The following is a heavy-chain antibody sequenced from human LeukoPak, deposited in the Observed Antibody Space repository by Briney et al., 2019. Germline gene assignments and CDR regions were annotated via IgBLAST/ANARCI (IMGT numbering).Heavy chain of an antibody. CDR2: ISAYNGNT. CDR1: GYTFTIYG. Sequence: ASVTVSRTASGYTFTIYGISWVRPAPGQGLEWMGWISAYNGNTNYAQKLQGRVTITTDTSTSTAYMELRSLRSDDTAVYYCARDSSSGPLDAFDIWGQGTMVTVSS. V-gene: IGHV1-18*01. CDR3: ARDSSSGPLDAFDI. D-gene: IGHD6-6*01. J-gene: IGHJ3*02.